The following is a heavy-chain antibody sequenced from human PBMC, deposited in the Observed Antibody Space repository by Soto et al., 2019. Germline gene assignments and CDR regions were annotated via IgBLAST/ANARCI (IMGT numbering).Heavy chain of an antibody. CDR2: ISAYNGNT. Sequence: ASVKVSCKASGYTFTSYGISWVRQAPGQGLEWMGWISAYNGNTNYAQKLQGRVTMTTDTSTSTAYMELRSLRSDDTAVYYCARDAKDIVLMVYAPIDAFDIWGQGTMVTAS. D-gene: IGHD2-8*01. CDR1: GYTFTSYG. CDR3: ARDAKDIVLMVYAPIDAFDI. V-gene: IGHV1-18*01. J-gene: IGHJ3*02.